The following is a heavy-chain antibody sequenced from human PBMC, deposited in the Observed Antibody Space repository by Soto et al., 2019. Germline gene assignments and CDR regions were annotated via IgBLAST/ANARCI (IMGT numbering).Heavy chain of an antibody. CDR2: INSDGTST. Sequence: EVQLVESGGGLVQPGGSLRLSCAASGFTFTSYWMHWVRQDPGRGLVWVSRINSDGTSTTYADSVKGRFTVSRDNAKNTLYLQMNSLSAEDTAVYYCARAASGAAMDYWGQGTLVTVSS. D-gene: IGHD2-2*01. V-gene: IGHV3-74*01. J-gene: IGHJ4*02. CDR1: GFTFTSYW. CDR3: ARAASGAAMDY.